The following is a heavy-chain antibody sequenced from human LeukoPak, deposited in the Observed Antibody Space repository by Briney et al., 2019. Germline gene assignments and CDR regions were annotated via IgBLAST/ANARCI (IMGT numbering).Heavy chain of an antibody. CDR3: ARESRSVNYYGMDV. D-gene: IGHD6-19*01. CDR1: GGSISSGGYY. Sequence: KPSETLSLTCTVSGGSISSGGYYWSWIRQHPGKGLEWIGYIYYSGSTYYNPSLKSRVTISVDTSKNQFSLKLSSVTAADTAVYYCARESRSVNYYGMDVWGQGTTVTVSS. CDR2: IYYSGST. V-gene: IGHV4-30-4*08. J-gene: IGHJ6*02.